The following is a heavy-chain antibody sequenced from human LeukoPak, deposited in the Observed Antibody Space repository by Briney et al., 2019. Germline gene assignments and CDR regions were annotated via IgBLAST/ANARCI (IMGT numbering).Heavy chain of an antibody. J-gene: IGHJ2*01. CDR1: GGSIGSYF. Sequence: SETLSLTCTVSGGSIGSYFWSWIRQPPGKGLEWIGYIYSRGTDYNPSLKSRVTISVDTFTNHFSLSLYSVTAADTALYHCARHHGSWTDWYFDLWGRGTLVIVSP. V-gene: IGHV4-59*08. CDR3: ARHHGSWTDWYFDL. CDR2: IYSRGT. D-gene: IGHD6-13*01.